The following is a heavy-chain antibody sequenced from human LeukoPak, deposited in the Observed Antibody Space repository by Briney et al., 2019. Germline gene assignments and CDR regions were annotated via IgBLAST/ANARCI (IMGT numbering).Heavy chain of an antibody. J-gene: IGHJ5*02. CDR2: ISGISSYI. Sequence: GSLRLSCAAPGVTFTGYSLNLVRQAPPKRLEWGPPISGISSYIYYADSVKGRFPISRHKAKSSMYLQMNSLRGEDTAVYYCVRAYDPGGWFDPWGQGTLVTVSS. CDR3: VRAYDPGGWFDP. D-gene: IGHD2-21*01. V-gene: IGHV3-21*01. CDR1: GVTFTGYS.